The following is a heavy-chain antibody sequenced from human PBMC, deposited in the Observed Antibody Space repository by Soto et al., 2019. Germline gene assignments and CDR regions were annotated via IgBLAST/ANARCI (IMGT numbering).Heavy chain of an antibody. CDR1: GFTFSHAW. Sequence: EMHLVDSGGGLVKPGGSLRLSCAASGFTFSHAWMSWVRQAPGKGLEWVGRIKSKADGETKDYGAPVRGRFTISRDDSQDILYLHMNSLRIDDTAVYYCCVIKRRDQYSTSGYWFDPWGPGTLVTVSS. D-gene: IGHD4-4*01. V-gene: IGHV3-15*01. CDR2: IKSKADGETK. J-gene: IGHJ5*02. CDR3: CVIKRRDQYSTSGYWFDP.